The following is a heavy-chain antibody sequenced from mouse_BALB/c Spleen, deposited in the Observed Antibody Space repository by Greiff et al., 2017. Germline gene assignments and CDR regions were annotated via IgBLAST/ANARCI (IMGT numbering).Heavy chain of an antibody. D-gene: IGHD2-1*01. V-gene: IGHV5-6-3*01. J-gene: IGHJ3*01. CDR2: INSNGGST. CDR1: GFTFSSYG. Sequence: EVQLVESGGGLVQPGGSLKLSCAASGFTFSSYGMSWVRQTPDKRLELVATINSNGGSTYYPDSVKGRFTISRDNAKNTLYLQMSSLKSEDTAMYYCERKGNSGNYAWFAYWGQGTLVTVSA. CDR3: ERKGNSGNYAWFAY.